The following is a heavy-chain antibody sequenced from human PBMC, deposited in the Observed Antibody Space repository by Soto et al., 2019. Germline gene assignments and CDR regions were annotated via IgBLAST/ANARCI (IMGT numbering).Heavy chain of an antibody. D-gene: IGHD3-3*01. CDR1: GYSFAGYW. J-gene: IGHJ4*02. Sequence: PGGPLKISRKGCGYSFAGYWITWERQKPGKGLESMGQIDPSDSQTYYSPSFRGHVTISVTKSITTVFLQWSSLRVDDTAVYYCVRDVGPITMFGEVLSGYFDSWGQGTRVTAAS. V-gene: IGHV5-10-1*01. CDR2: IDPSDSQT. CDR3: VRDVGPITMFGEVLSGYFDS.